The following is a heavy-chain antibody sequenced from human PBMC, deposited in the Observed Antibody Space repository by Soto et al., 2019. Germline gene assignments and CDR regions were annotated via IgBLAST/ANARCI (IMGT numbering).Heavy chain of an antibody. Sequence: GGSLRLSCAASGFTFSSYAMSWVRQAPGKGLERVSAISGSGGSTYYADSVKGRFTISRDNSKNTLYLQMNSLRAEDTAVYYCAKSEAYCGGDCYRYYYYYGMDVWGQGTTVTVSS. D-gene: IGHD2-21*02. CDR3: AKSEAYCGGDCYRYYYYYGMDV. J-gene: IGHJ6*02. V-gene: IGHV3-23*01. CDR2: ISGSGGST. CDR1: GFTFSSYA.